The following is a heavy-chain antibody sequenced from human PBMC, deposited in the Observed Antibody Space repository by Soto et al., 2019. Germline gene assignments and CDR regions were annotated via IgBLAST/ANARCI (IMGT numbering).Heavy chain of an antibody. Sequence: SETLSLTCTVSGGSISSSSYYWGGISQPQGKGLEWIWSIYYSGSTYYNPPLKSRVTISVHTSKNQFSLKLSSVTAADTAVYYCARRQNWFDPWGQGTLVTVSS. CDR3: ARRQNWFDP. J-gene: IGHJ5*02. V-gene: IGHV4-39*01. CDR1: GGSISSSSYY. CDR2: IYYSGST.